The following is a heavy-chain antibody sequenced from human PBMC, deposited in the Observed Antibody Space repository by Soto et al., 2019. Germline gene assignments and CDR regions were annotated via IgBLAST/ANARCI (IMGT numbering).Heavy chain of an antibody. J-gene: IGHJ4*02. CDR1: GGTFSSYA. V-gene: IGHV1-69*13. Sequence: GASVKVSCKASGGTFSSYAISWVRQAPGQGLEWMGGIIPIFGTANYAQKFQGRVTITADESTSTAYMELSSLRSEDTAVYYCAREYSSSMGVDYWGQGTLVTVSS. D-gene: IGHD6-6*01. CDR3: AREYSSSMGVDY. CDR2: IIPIFGTA.